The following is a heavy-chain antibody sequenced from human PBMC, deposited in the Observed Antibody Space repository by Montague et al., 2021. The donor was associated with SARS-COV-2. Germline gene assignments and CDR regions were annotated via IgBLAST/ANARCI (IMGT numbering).Heavy chain of an antibody. CDR3: ARGGGPIHYDILTGYYNWGDYYYYYGMDV. CDR2: IYYSGST. D-gene: IGHD3-9*01. V-gene: IGHV4-59*01. Sequence: SETLSLTCTVSGGSISSYYWSWIRQPPGKGLEWIGYIYYSGSTNYNPSLEGRVTISVDTSKNQFSLKLSSVTAADTAVYYCARGGGPIHYDILTGYYNWGDYYYYYGMDVWGQGTTVTVSS. CDR1: GGSISSYY. J-gene: IGHJ6*02.